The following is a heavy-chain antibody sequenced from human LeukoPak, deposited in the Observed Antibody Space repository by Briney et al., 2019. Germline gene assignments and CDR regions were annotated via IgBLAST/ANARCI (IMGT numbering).Heavy chain of an antibody. V-gene: IGHV4-61*02. CDR2: IYTSGST. CDR3: ARVLRGDVVGATKLAFDI. CDR1: GGSISSGSYY. D-gene: IGHD1-26*01. J-gene: IGHJ3*02. Sequence: SQTLSLTCTVSGGSISSGSYYWSWIRQPAGKGLEWIGRIYTSGSTNYNPSLKSRVTISVDTSKNQFSLKLSSVTAADTAVYYCARVLRGDVVGATKLAFDIWGQGTMVTVSS.